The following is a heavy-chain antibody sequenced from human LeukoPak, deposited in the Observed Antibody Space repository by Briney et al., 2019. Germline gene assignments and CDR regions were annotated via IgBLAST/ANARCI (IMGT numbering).Heavy chain of an antibody. Sequence: GGSLRLSCVASEFTFSSYSMNWVRQAPGKGLKCVSYISSTTTTTYYADSVKGRFSISRDNAENSLYLQMNSLRDEDTAVYYCVASMTTWGTFDIWGQGTMVTVSS. D-gene: IGHD6-19*01. CDR1: EFTFSSYS. CDR3: VASMTTWGTFDI. CDR2: ISSTTTTT. J-gene: IGHJ3*02. V-gene: IGHV3-48*02.